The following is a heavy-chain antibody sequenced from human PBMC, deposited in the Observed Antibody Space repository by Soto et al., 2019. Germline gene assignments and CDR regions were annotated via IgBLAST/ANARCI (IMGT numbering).Heavy chain of an antibody. Sequence: SETLSLTCAVSGGSISSGDYSWSWIRQPPGKGLEWIGYIYYSGSTYYNPSLKSRVTISVDTSKNQFSLKLSSVTAADTAVYYCARLNYYGSGSYYSWFDPWGQGTLVTVSS. V-gene: IGHV4-30-2*05. J-gene: IGHJ5*02. CDR3: ARLNYYGSGSYYSWFDP. CDR2: IYYSGST. CDR1: GGSISSGDYS. D-gene: IGHD3-10*01.